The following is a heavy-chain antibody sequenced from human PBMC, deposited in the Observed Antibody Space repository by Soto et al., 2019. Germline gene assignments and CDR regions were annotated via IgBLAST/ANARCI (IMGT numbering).Heavy chain of an antibody. Sequence: PGGSLRLSCAASGFTFSSYAMHWVRQAPGKGLEWVAVISYDGSNKYYADSVKGRFTISRDNSKNTLYLQMNSLRAEDTAVYYCASPSQWLVLDLNYFDYWGQGTLVTVSS. CDR2: ISYDGSNK. CDR1: GFTFSSYA. D-gene: IGHD6-19*01. V-gene: IGHV3-30-3*01. J-gene: IGHJ4*02. CDR3: ASPSQWLVLDLNYFDY.